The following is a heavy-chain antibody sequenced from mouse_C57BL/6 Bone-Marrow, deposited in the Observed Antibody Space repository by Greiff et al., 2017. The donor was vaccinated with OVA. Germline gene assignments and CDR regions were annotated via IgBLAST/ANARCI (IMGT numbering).Heavy chain of an antibody. J-gene: IGHJ4*01. Sequence: EVHLVESEGGLVQPGSSMKLSCTASGFTFSDYYMAWVRQVPEKGLEWVANINYDGSSTYYLDSLKSRFIISRDNAKNILYLQMSSLKSEDTATYYCARDLYGSSYDYAMDYWGQGTSVTVSS. V-gene: IGHV5-16*01. CDR1: GFTFSDYY. CDR3: ARDLYGSSYDYAMDY. D-gene: IGHD1-1*01. CDR2: INYDGSST.